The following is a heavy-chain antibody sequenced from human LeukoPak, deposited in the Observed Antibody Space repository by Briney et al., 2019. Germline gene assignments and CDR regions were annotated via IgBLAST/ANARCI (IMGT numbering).Heavy chain of an antibody. CDR1: GFTFSSYG. CDR2: ISYDGSNK. J-gene: IGHJ4*02. CDR3: AKDLGQVVLAAKAQRRSGFDY. D-gene: IGHD2-2*01. Sequence: GGSLRLSCAASGFTFSSYGMHWVRQAPGKGLEWVAVISYDGSNKYYADSVKGRFTISRDNSKNTLYLQMNSLRAEDTAVYYCAKDLGQVVLAAKAQRRSGFDYWGQGTLVTVSS. V-gene: IGHV3-30*18.